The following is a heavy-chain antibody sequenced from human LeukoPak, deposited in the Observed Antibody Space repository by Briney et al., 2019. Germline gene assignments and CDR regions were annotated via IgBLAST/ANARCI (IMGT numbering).Heavy chain of an antibody. D-gene: IGHD3-3*01. V-gene: IGHV4-59*01. CDR2: IYYSGSS. Sequence: SETPSLTCTVSGGSISSYYWSWIRQPPGKGLEWIGYIYYSGSSNYNPSLKSRVTISVDTSKNQFSLKLSSVTAADTAVYYCARASPGDFWSGYWAGYFDYWGQGTLVTVSS. CDR3: ARASPGDFWSGYWAGYFDY. CDR1: GGSISSYY. J-gene: IGHJ4*02.